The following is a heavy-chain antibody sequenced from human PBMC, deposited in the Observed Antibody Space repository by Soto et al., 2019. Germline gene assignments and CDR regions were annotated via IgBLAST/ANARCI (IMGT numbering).Heavy chain of an antibody. CDR2: IYYTGNN. CDR3: AREPKQNYDSSPWNGGFDS. CDR1: GDSISSPHYY. Sequence: SETLSLTCTVSGDSISSPHYYWTWIRQPPGKGLEWVGYIYYTGNNFYNPAPKSRVAMSVDPSTNQFSLKLASVTDADTAVYFCAREPKQNYDSSPWNGGFDSWGPGTLVTSPQ. J-gene: IGHJ4*02. V-gene: IGHV4-30-4*01. D-gene: IGHD3-22*01.